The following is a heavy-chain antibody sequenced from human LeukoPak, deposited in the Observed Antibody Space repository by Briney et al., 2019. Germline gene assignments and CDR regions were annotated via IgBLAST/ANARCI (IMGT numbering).Heavy chain of an antibody. CDR2: INPDGSEK. CDR3: ARAGTAGLVDY. J-gene: IGHJ4*02. Sequence: GGSLRLSCAASGFSFRNYWMSWVRQAPGKGLEWVANINPDGSEKYYVDSVKGRFTISRDNAKNSLCLRMDSLRAEDTAVYYCARAGTAGLVDYWGQGTQVTVSS. V-gene: IGHV3-7*01. D-gene: IGHD6-13*01. CDR1: GFSFRNYW.